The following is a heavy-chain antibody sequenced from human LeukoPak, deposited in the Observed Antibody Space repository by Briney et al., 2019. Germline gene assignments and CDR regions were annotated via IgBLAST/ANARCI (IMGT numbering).Heavy chain of an antibody. CDR2: INQGGNTV. V-gene: IGHV3-7*01. CDR3: AKMMGQRLYDYCMDV. D-gene: IGHD3-16*01. CDR1: GLRFTSYW. Sequence: GGSLRLSCAASGLRFTSYWMSWVRQAPGKGLEWVANINQGGNTVNYVDSVKGRVSISRDNANNALFLQMHSLRFEDTAIYYCAKMMGQRLYDYCMDVWGKGTTVTVSS. J-gene: IGHJ6*03.